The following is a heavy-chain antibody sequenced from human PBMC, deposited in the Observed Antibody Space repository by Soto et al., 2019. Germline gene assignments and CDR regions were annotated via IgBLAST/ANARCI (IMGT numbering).Heavy chain of an antibody. Sequence: GGSLRLSCAASGFTFSSYDMHWVRQATGKGLEWVSAIGTAGDTYYPGSVKGRFTISRENAKNSLYLQMNSLRAGDTAVYYCARGSRRLLSGNNWFDPWGQGTLVTVSS. D-gene: IGHD5-18*01. J-gene: IGHJ5*02. CDR1: GFTFSSYD. CDR3: ARGSRRLLSGNNWFDP. V-gene: IGHV3-13*01. CDR2: IGTAGDT.